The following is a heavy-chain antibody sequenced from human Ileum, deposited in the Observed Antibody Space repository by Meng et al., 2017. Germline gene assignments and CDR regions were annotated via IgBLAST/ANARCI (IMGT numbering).Heavy chain of an antibody. CDR2: IKQDGSET. J-gene: IGHJ4*02. Sequence: GESLKISCAASGFTFSSYWMSWVRQAPGKGLEWVANIKQDGSETYYVDSVKGRFTISRDNAKNSLYLQMNSLRPEDTAVYYCAGVRIIRSRSTFDSWGQGTLVTVSS. CDR3: AGVRIIRSRSTFDS. V-gene: IGHV3-7*01. D-gene: IGHD2-2*01. CDR1: GFTFSSYW.